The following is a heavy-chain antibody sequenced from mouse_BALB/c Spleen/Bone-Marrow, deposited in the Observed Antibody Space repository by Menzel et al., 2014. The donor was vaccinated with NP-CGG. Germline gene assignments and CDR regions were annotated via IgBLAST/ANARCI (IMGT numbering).Heavy chain of an antibody. CDR3: ARWEYYAMDY. V-gene: IGHV14-3*02. Sequence: EVKVVESGAELVKPGASVKLSCTASGFNIKDTYMHLVKQRPEQGLEWIGRIDPANGNTKYDPKFQGKATITADTSSNTAYLQLSSLTSEDTAVYYCARWEYYAMDYWGQGTSVTVSS. CDR1: GFNIKDTY. CDR2: IDPANGNT. D-gene: IGHD4-1*01. J-gene: IGHJ4*01.